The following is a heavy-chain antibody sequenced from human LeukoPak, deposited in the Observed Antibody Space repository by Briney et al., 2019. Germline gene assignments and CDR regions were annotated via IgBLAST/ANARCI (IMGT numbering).Heavy chain of an antibody. J-gene: IGHJ5*02. CDR1: GYTFTSYY. V-gene: IGHV1-46*01. CDR3: AREASVTGSGYYGYNWFDP. CDR2: INPSGGST. Sequence: GASVKVSCKASGYTFTSYYMHWVRQAPGQGLEWMGIINPSGGSTSYAQKFQGRVTMTRDTSTSTVYMELSSLRSEDTAVYYCAREASVTGSGYYGYNWFDPWGQGTLVTVSS. D-gene: IGHD3-3*01.